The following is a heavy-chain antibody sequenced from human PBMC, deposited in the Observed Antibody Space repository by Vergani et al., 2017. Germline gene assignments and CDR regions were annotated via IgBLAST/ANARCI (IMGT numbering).Heavy chain of an antibody. CDR3: TTALKRGYSYGFAFDY. Sequence: EVQLVESGGGLVKPGGSLRLSCAASGFTFSSYSMNWVRQAPGKGLEWVGRIKSKTDGGTTDYAAPVKGRFTISRDDSKNTLYLQMNSLKTEDTAVYYCTTALKRGYSYGFAFDYWGQGTLVTVSS. V-gene: IGHV3-15*01. D-gene: IGHD5-18*01. CDR2: IKSKTDGGTT. J-gene: IGHJ4*02. CDR1: GFTFSSYS.